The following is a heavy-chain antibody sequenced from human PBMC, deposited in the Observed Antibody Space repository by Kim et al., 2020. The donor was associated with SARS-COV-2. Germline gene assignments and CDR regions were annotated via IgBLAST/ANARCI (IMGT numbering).Heavy chain of an antibody. D-gene: IGHD3-22*01. J-gene: IGHJ6*02. CDR1: GYTFTSYY. CDR2: INPSGGST. CDR3: ARGYYYYDSSGYGDYYGMDV. V-gene: IGHV1-46*01. Sequence: ASVKVSCKASGYTFTSYYMHWVRQAPGQGLEWMGIINPSGGSTSYAQKYQGRVTMTRDTSTSTVYMELSSLRSEDTAVYYCARGYYYYDSSGYGDYYGMDVWGQGTTVTVSS.